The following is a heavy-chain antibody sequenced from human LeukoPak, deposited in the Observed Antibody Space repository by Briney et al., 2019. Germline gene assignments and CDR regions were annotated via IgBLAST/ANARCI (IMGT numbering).Heavy chain of an antibody. CDR2: IYYSGST. J-gene: IGHJ6*02. CDR3: ARSEFYYYYGMDV. Sequence: SETLSLTCTVSGGSIGTYYWSWIRQPPGKGLEWIGYIYYSGSTNYNPSLKSRVTISLDTSKNRFSLKLSSVTAADTAVYYCARSEFYYYYGMDVWGQGTTVTVSS. V-gene: IGHV4-59*08. CDR1: GGSIGTYY.